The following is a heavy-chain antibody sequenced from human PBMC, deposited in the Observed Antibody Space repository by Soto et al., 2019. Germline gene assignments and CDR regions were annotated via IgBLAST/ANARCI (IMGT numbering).Heavy chain of an antibody. J-gene: IGHJ4*02. D-gene: IGHD3-22*01. Sequence: GGSLRLSCAASGFTFSSYSMNWVRQAPGKGLEWVSSISSSSSYIYYADSVKGRFTISRDNAKNSLYLQMNSLRAEDTAVYYCARDWGGPTYYDSSGYYYYWGQGNL. CDR2: ISSSSSYI. CDR3: ARDWGGPTYYDSSGYYYY. V-gene: IGHV3-21*01. CDR1: GFTFSSYS.